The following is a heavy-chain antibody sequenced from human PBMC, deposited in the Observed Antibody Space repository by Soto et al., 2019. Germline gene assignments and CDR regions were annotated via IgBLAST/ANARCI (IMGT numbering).Heavy chain of an antibody. CDR2: INHSGSA. CDR3: ARWTYCGGDCYWLDF. CDR1: GGSFSGYY. D-gene: IGHD2-21*02. J-gene: IGHJ4*02. Sequence: SETLSLTCAVYGGSFSGYYWSWIRQPPGKGLEWIGEINHSGSANYDPSLRSRVTISLNTSKNQFSLNLNSVTAADTAIYYCARWTYCGGDCYWLDFWGQGTLVTVSS. V-gene: IGHV4-34*01.